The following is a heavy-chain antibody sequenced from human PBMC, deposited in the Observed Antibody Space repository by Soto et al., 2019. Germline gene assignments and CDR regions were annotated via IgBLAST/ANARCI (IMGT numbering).Heavy chain of an antibody. V-gene: IGHV4-4*07. CDR1: GGSISSYY. CDR2: IYTSGST. Sequence: SETLSLTCTVSGGSISSYYWIRIRQPAGKGLEWIGRIYTSGSTNYNPSLKSRVTMSVDTSKNQFSLKLSSVTAADTAVYYCARDHYSKGYYYYYGMDVWGQGTTVTVSS. D-gene: IGHD4-4*01. J-gene: IGHJ6*02. CDR3: ARDHYSKGYYYYYGMDV.